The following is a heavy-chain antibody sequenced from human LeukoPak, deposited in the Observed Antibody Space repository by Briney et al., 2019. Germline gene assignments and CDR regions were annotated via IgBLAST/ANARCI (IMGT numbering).Heavy chain of an antibody. CDR3: ARVSCSGGACPFGSWFDP. D-gene: IGHD2-15*01. V-gene: IGHV4-39*01. CDR2: VYYSGDT. J-gene: IGHJ5*02. CDR1: GGSITRGGFY. Sequence: SETLSLTCTVSGGSITRGGFYWGWIRQPPGKGLEWIASVYYSGDTYYNPSLESQVTISVDTSRNQFSLKLNSVTAADTAVYYCARVSCSGGACPFGSWFDPWGQGTLVTVSS.